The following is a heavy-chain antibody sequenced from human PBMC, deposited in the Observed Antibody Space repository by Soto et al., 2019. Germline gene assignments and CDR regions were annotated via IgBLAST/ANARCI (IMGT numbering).Heavy chain of an antibody. D-gene: IGHD2-8*01. CDR2: ISSSSSYI. J-gene: IGHJ4*02. Sequence: GGSLRLSCAASGFTFSSYSMNWVRQAPGKGLEWVSSISSSSSYIYYADSVKGRFTISRDNAKNSLYLQMNSLRAEDTAVYYCARRACTNGVCFPDYWGQGTLVTVSS. CDR3: ARRACTNGVCFPDY. V-gene: IGHV3-21*01. CDR1: GFTFSSYS.